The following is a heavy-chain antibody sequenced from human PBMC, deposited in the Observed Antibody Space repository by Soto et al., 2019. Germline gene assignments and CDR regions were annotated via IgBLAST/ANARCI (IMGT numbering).Heavy chain of an antibody. V-gene: IGHV3-23*01. J-gene: IGHJ6*02. D-gene: IGHD5-18*01. CDR3: AKDDSTVSRPWDV. CDR2: ISAGGSNT. Sequence: AGGSLRLSCASSGFTFTNYVMSWVRQAPGKGLEWVSSISAGGSNTYYADSLKGRFTISRDNSKNTLYLQMTGLRVEDTAVYFCAKDDSTVSRPWDVWGQGTTVTVSS. CDR1: GFTFTNYV.